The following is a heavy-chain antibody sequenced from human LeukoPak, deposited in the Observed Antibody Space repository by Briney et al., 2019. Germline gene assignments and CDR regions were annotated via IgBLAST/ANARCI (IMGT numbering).Heavy chain of an antibody. CDR2: INPYSGGST. J-gene: IGHJ4*02. D-gene: IGHD3-22*01. Sequence: ASVKVSCKASGYVFTDYYIHWVRQAPGQGLEWMGWINPYSGGSTSYAQKFQGRVTMTRDTSTSTVYMELSSLRSEDTAVYYCARNPDYYDSSGYLLDWGQGILVTVSS. CDR1: GYVFTDYY. CDR3: ARNPDYYDSSGYLLD. V-gene: IGHV1-46*01.